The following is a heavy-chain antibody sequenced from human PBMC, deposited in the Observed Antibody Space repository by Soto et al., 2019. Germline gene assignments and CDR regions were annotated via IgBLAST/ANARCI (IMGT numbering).Heavy chain of an antibody. CDR3: ARQATGGSSWYGRDFDY. J-gene: IGHJ4*02. Sequence: SETLSLTCTVSGGSISSGGYYWSWIRQHPGKGLEWIGCIYYSGSTYYNPSLKSRVTISVDTSKNQFSLKLSSVTAADTAVYYCARQATGGSSWYGRDFDYWGQGTLFTVSS. V-gene: IGHV4-31*03. D-gene: IGHD6-13*01. CDR1: GGSISSGGYY. CDR2: IYYSGST.